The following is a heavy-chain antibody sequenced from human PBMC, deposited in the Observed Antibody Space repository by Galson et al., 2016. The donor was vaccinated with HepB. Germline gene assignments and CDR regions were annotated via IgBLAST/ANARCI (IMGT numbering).Heavy chain of an antibody. Sequence: SLRLSCAASEFTFNACAIHWVRQAPGKGLEWVAVIGSEGKNKHYADSVKGRFTLSRDNSKSMVSLQMNSLRAEDTAVYYCARDLPPRKWLGELHFSYSGLDVWGQGTTVTVSS. CDR1: EFTFNACA. V-gene: IGHV3-33*01. CDR2: IGSEGKNK. J-gene: IGHJ6*02. CDR3: ARDLPPRKWLGELHFSYSGLDV. D-gene: IGHD3-10*01.